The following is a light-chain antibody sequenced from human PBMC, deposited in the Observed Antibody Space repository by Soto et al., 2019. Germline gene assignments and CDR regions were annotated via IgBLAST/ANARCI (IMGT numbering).Light chain of an antibody. CDR3: ATWDDSLNAFYV. CDR2: SNN. CDR1: SSNIGSNT. Sequence: QSVLTQPPSASGTPGKRVTISCSGSSSNIGSNTVSWYQQIPGTAPKLLIYSNNQRPSGVPDRFSGSKSGTSASLAISGLLSEDEADYYCATWDDSLNAFYVFGAGTKLTVL. J-gene: IGLJ1*01. V-gene: IGLV1-44*01.